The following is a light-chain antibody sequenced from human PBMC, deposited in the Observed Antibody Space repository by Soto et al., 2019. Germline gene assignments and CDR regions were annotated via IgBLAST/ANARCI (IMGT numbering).Light chain of an antibody. CDR1: SSDVGGYKY. V-gene: IGLV2-11*01. J-gene: IGLJ2*01. CDR3: CSYAGSYTVL. Sequence: QSALTQPRSVSGSPGQSVTISCTGTSSDVGGYKYVSWYQQHPGKVPNLIIYDVSERPSGVPDRFSGSKSGNTASLSISGLQAEDEADYYCCSYAGSYTVLFGGGTNVTVL. CDR2: DVS.